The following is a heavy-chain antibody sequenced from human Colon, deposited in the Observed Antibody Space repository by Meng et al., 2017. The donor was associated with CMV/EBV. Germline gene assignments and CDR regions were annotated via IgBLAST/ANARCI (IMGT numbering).Heavy chain of an antibody. D-gene: IGHD3-10*01. Sequence: GESPKISCAASGFTFRTSWMHWVRQAPGKGLVWVSRINSDGSSISYADFVKGRFTISRDNAQNMVYLQMNSVTAEDTALYYCAKGSSEFLYYGMDVWGQGTTVTVSS. CDR2: INSDGSSI. CDR1: GFTFRTSW. J-gene: IGHJ6*02. CDR3: AKGSSEFLYYGMDV. V-gene: IGHV3-74*01.